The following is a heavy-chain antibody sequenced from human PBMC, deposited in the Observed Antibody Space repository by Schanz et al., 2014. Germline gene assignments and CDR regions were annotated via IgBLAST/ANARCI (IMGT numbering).Heavy chain of an antibody. CDR2: MNPNSGNP. CDR1: GYTFTSYD. CDR3: ARGGGPEDVFDI. Sequence: QVQLIQSGAEVKKPGASVKVSCTASGYTFTSYDINWVRQAPGQGLEWLGWMNPNSGNPGFAQKFRGRVTMTRNTSMSTAYIELHILTSEDTAVYYCARGGGPEDVFDIWGQGTMVTVSS. J-gene: IGHJ3*02. V-gene: IGHV1-8*01.